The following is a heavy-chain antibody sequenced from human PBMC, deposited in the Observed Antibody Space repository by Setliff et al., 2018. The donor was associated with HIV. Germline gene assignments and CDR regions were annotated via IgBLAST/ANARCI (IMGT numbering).Heavy chain of an antibody. CDR3: ARKVGGDFDY. V-gene: IGHV4-59*01. CDR2: IFYSGST. D-gene: IGHD1-26*01. J-gene: IGHJ4*02. Sequence: SETLSLTCTVSGGSFSTYYWSWIRQPPGKGLEWIGYIFYSGSTNYNPSLKSRVTISVDSSKNQFSLNLTSVTPADTAVYYCARKVGGDFDYWGQGTLVTVSS. CDR1: GGSFSTYY.